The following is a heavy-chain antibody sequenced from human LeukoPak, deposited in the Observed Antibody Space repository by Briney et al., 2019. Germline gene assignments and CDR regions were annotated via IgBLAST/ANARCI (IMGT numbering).Heavy chain of an antibody. J-gene: IGHJ6*03. Sequence: SETLSLTCTVSGGSISSYYWSWIRQPAGKGLEWIGRIYTSGSTNYNPSLKSRVTMSVDTSKNQFSLKLSSVTAADTAVYYCASLAYVWGSYRYTSYYYYMDVWGKGTAVTVSS. D-gene: IGHD3-16*02. V-gene: IGHV4-4*07. CDR3: ASLAYVWGSYRYTSYYYYMDV. CDR2: IYTSGST. CDR1: GGSISSYY.